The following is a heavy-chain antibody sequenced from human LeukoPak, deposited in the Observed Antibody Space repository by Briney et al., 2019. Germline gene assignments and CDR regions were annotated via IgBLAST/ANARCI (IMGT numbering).Heavy chain of an antibody. V-gene: IGHV4-34*01. D-gene: IGHD2-8*01. CDR2: INHSGST. Sequence: PSETLSLTCAVYGGSFSGDYWSWIRQPPGKGLEWIGEINHSGSTNYNPSLKSRVTISVDTSKNQFSLKLSSVTAADTAVYYCAREEDCTNGVCYFFDYWGREPWSPSPQ. J-gene: IGHJ4*02. CDR3: AREEDCTNGVCYFFDY. CDR1: GGSFSGDY.